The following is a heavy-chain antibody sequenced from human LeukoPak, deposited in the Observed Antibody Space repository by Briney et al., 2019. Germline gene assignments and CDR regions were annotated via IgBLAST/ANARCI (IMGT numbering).Heavy chain of an antibody. Sequence: GSLRLSCAASGFIFSSHGMNWLRQPPGRGLEWIGNIYYSGNAYYNPSLKSRVTISGDTSKNQFSLKLTSVTAADTSVYYCARQGELEVFDSWGQGTLVTVSS. D-gene: IGHD1-1*01. V-gene: IGHV4-34*01. CDR3: ARQGELEVFDS. CDR1: GFIFSSHG. CDR2: IYYSGNA. J-gene: IGHJ4*02.